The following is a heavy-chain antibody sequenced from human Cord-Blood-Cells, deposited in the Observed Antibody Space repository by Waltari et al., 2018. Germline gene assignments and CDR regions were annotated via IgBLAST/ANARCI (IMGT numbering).Heavy chain of an antibody. Sequence: QVQLVQSGAEVKKPGASVKVSCKASGYTFTGYYMHWVRQAPGQGLAWMGWSNRNSGGTNYAQKFQGRVTMTRDTSISTAYMELSRLRSDDTAVYYCASETNWGFRSIGYWGQGTLVTVSS. CDR3: ASETNWGFRSIGY. J-gene: IGHJ4*02. D-gene: IGHD7-27*01. CDR1: GYTFTGYY. V-gene: IGHV1-2*02. CDR2: SNRNSGGT.